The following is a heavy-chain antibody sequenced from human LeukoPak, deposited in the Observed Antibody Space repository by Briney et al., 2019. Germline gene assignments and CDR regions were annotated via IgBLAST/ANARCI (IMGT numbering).Heavy chain of an antibody. CDR1: GYTFTSYY. V-gene: IGHV1-46*01. CDR3: AKSNSLYYYDSSGITPLYFDY. Sequence: ASVKVSCKASGYTFTSYYMHWVRQAPGQGLEWMGIINPSGGSTSYAQKFQGRVTITRDTSTSTVYMELSSLRSEDTAVYYCAKSNSLYYYDSSGITPLYFDYWGQGTLVTVSS. J-gene: IGHJ4*02. D-gene: IGHD3-22*01. CDR2: INPSGGST.